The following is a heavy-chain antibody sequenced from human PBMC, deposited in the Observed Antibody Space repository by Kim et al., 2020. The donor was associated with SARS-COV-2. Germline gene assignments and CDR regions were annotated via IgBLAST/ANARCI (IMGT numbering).Heavy chain of an antibody. CDR3: AREHMTTGPKGGMDV. CDR1: GFTFSSYG. J-gene: IGHJ6*02. V-gene: IGHV3-33*01. CDR2: IWYAGSNK. Sequence: GGSLRLSCAASGFTFSSYGMHWVRQAPGKGLEWVAVIWYAGSNKYYADSVKGRFTISRDNSKNTMYLQMNSLRAEDTAVYYCAREHMTTGPKGGMDVWGQGTMVTVSS. D-gene: IGHD4-17*01.